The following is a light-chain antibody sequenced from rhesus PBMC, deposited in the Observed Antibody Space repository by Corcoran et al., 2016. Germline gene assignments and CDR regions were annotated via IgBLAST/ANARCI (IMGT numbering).Light chain of an antibody. V-gene: IGKV2-78*01. CDR2: LGY. J-gene: IGKJ3*01. Sequence: DIVMTQTPLSLPVSPGEPASISCRSSQSLLHSDGYTYLEWYLPKPGKSSRLLIYLGYNRASGVPESFSGSGAGNVFTRKISRVEAEEVRVYYCMQGTQLPFTFGPGAKLDIK. CDR1: QSLLHSDGYTY. CDR3: MQGTQLPFT.